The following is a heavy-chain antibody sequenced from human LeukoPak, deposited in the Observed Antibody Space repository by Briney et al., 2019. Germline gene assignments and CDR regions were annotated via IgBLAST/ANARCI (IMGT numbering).Heavy chain of an antibody. V-gene: IGHV4-61*02. CDR3: ARIHAYWGHPLDS. Sequence: SETLSLTCTVSGDSISSDSYSWTWIRQPAGKGLECIGRIYSSGTTNYNPSLKSRVTISVDTSKNQFSLNLSSVTAADTAVYYCARIHAYWGHPLDSWGQGTLVTVSS. J-gene: IGHJ4*02. D-gene: IGHD3-16*01. CDR2: IYSSGTT. CDR1: GDSISSDSYS.